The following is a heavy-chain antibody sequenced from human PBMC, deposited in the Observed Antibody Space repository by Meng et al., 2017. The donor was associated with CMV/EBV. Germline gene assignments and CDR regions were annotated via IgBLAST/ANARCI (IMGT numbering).Heavy chain of an antibody. J-gene: IGHJ6*02. V-gene: IGHV1-69*05. Sequence: SVKVSCKASGGTFSSYAISWVRQAPGQGLEWMGGIIPIFGTANYAQKFQGRVTITTDESTSTAYMELSSLRSEDTAVYYCARSGPQYSYSNRPGYYYYYGRDVWGQGTTVTVSS. CDR2: IIPIFGTA. CDR1: GGTFSSYA. D-gene: IGHD4-11*01. CDR3: ARSGPQYSYSNRPGYYYYYGRDV.